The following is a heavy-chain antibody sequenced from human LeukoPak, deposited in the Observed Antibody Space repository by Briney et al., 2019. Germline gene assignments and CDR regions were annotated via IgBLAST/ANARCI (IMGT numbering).Heavy chain of an antibody. V-gene: IGHV3-23*01. CDR3: AKGSGAVAGLSPFDY. J-gene: IGHJ4*02. D-gene: IGHD6-19*01. Sequence: GGSLRLSCAASGFTFSSYAMSWVRQAPGKGLEWVSAISGSGGSTYYADPVKGRFTISRDNSKNTLYLQMNSLRAEDTAVYYCAKGSGAVAGLSPFDYWGQGTLVTVSS. CDR2: ISGSGGST. CDR1: GFTFSSYA.